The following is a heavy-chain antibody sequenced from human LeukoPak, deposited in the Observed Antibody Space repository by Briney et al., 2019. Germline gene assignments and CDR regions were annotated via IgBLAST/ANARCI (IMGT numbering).Heavy chain of an antibody. CDR1: GYSFTTYW. CDR2: IYPYDSDA. CDR3: ARVLRDSSSSFAFHI. J-gene: IGHJ3*02. Sequence: GESFLISCKGSGYSFTTYWIAWVRQMPGKGLECMGIIYPYDSDARYSPSFQGQVTISADKSISTPYLQWSSLRASDTAMYYCARVLRDSSSSFAFHIWAQGTIVTVSS. V-gene: IGHV5-51*01. D-gene: IGHD6-6*01.